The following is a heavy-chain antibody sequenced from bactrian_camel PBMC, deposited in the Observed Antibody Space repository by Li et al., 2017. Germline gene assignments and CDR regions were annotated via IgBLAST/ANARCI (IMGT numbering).Heavy chain of an antibody. Sequence: QLVESGGGLVHPGGSLRLSCAASGFTFNSVWLYWVRQAPGKGLEWVSAINSGVGTTYYADSVKGRFTISQDNAKSTVHLEMNSLKTEDTAVYRCQPYGRSYVDYNCRAGLGQGTQVTVS. V-gene: IGHV3S25*01. CDR2: INSGVGTT. D-gene: IGHD4*01. J-gene: IGHJ4*01. CDR1: GFTFNSVW.